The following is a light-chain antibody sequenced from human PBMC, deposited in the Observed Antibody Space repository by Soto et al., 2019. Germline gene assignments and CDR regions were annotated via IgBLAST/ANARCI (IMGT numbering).Light chain of an antibody. Sequence: QSVLSQPASVSGSPGQSITISCTGTSSDIGACRFVSWYQQHPGKAPKLMIYEVSNRPSGVSNRFSGSKSGHSASLTISGLRAEDEAAYYCSSCTTSGPFYLFGTGTKLTVL. CDR1: SSDIGACRF. V-gene: IGLV2-14*01. CDR2: EVS. CDR3: SSCTTSGPFYL. J-gene: IGLJ1*01.